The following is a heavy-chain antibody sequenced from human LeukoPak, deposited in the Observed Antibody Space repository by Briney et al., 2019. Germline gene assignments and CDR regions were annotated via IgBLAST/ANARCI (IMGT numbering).Heavy chain of an antibody. CDR2: IYYSGST. CDR1: GGSVSSGSYY. V-gene: IGHV4-61*01. J-gene: IGHJ4*02. CDR3: AREEVCGGDCYPNPFDY. D-gene: IGHD2-21*02. Sequence: SETLSLTCTVSGGSVSSGSYYWSWIRQPPGKGLEWIGYIYYSGSTNYNPSLKSRVTIPVDTSKNQFSLKLSSVTAADTAVYYCAREEVCGGDCYPNPFDYWGQGTLVTVSS.